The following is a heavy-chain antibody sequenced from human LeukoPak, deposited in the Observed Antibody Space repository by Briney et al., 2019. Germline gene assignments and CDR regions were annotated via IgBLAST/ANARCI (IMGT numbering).Heavy chain of an antibody. Sequence: PGGSLRLSCAASGITFSSYGMHWVRQAPGKGLEWVAVIWFDGSDKYYADSVKGRFTISRDNSKNTLYLQMNSLRAEDTAVYYCARDGYSGYDFYFDYWGQGSLVTVSS. CDR1: GITFSSYG. D-gene: IGHD5-12*01. CDR2: IWFDGSDK. V-gene: IGHV3-33*01. J-gene: IGHJ4*02. CDR3: ARDGYSGYDFYFDY.